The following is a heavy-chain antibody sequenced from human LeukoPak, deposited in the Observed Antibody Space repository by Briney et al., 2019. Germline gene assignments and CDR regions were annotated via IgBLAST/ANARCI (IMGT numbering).Heavy chain of an antibody. CDR2: ISYDGSNK. CDR3: AKASWGQYDTEYFQH. CDR1: GFTFSSYG. Sequence: GGSLRLSCAASGFTFSSYGMHWVRQAPGKGLEWVAVISYDGSNKYYADSVKGRFTISRDNSKNTLYLQMNSLRAEDTAVYYCAKASWGQYDTEYFQHWGQGTLVTVSS. J-gene: IGHJ1*01. D-gene: IGHD3-22*01. V-gene: IGHV3-30*18.